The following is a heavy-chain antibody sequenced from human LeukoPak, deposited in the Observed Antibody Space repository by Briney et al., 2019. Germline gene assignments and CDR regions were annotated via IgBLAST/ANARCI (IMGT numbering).Heavy chain of an antibody. CDR2: ISSSSSYI. J-gene: IGHJ4*02. V-gene: IGHV3-21*01. D-gene: IGHD6-13*01. CDR3: VRDGYSISWYEAYFDY. CDR1: GFTFSSYS. Sequence: GGSLRFSCAASGFTFSSYSMNWVRQAPGKGLEWVSSISSSSSYIYYADSVKGRFTISRDNAKNSLYLQMNSLRAEDTAVYYCVRDGYSISWYEAYFDYWGQGTLVTVSS.